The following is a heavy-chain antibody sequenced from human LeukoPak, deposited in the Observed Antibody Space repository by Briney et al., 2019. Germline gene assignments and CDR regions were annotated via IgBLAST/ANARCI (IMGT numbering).Heavy chain of an antibody. CDR2: INPKSGGR. D-gene: IGHD2-2*01. CDR3: ATGEKLVPAAMWFDY. CDR1: GYTFTDYY. V-gene: IGHV1-2*02. Sequence: ASVKVSCKASGYTFTDYYMHWVRQAPGQGLEWMGWINPKSGGRSYAQRFQGRVTMTRDTSISTAYMELSRLRSDDTAVYYCATGEKLVPAAMWFDYWGQGTLGTVSS. J-gene: IGHJ4*02.